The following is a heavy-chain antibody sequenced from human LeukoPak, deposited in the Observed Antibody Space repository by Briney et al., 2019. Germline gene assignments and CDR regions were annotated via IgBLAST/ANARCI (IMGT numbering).Heavy chain of an antibody. V-gene: IGHV4-34*01. CDR2: INHSGST. Sequence: GSLRLSCAASGFTFGSCWMNWVRQTPGKGLEWIGEINHSGSTNYNPSLKSRVTISVDTSKNQFSLKLSSVTAADTAVYYCARLHDDYGDYGGDYWGQGTLVTVSS. CDR3: ARLHDDYGDYGGDY. D-gene: IGHD4-17*01. J-gene: IGHJ4*02. CDR1: GFTFGSCW.